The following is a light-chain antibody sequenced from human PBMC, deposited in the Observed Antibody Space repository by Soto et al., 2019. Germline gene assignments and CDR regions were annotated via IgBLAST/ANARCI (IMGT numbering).Light chain of an antibody. CDR3: QQSYSTPPWT. V-gene: IGKV1-39*01. J-gene: IGKJ1*01. CDR2: AAS. CDR1: QSISSY. Sequence: DIQMTQSPSSLSAPAVDRVTITFRASQSISSYLNWYQQKPGKAPKLLIYAASSLQSGVPSRFSGSGSGTDFTLTIRSLQPEDFATYYCQQSYSTPPWTCGQGTKGDIK.